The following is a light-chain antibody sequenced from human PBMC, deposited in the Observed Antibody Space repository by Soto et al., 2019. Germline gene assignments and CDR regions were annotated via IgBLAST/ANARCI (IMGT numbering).Light chain of an antibody. V-gene: IGKV1-12*01. Sequence: DNQLTQSPSSISASVGARVTITCRASQAVNSWLAWFQQKPGMAPKLVIYDVSSLQSGVPSRFSGSGYGTEFNLTISSLQPEDFATYYCQQSNNHPISFGQGTRLEIK. J-gene: IGKJ5*01. CDR1: QAVNSW. CDR2: DVS. CDR3: QQSNNHPIS.